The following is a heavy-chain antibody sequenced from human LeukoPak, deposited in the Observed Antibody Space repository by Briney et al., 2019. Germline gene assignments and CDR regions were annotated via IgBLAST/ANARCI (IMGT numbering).Heavy chain of an antibody. D-gene: IGHD2-2*01. Sequence: GGSLRLSCAASGFTFSSYGMHWVRQAPGKGLEWVAFIRYDGSNKYYADSVKGRFTISRDNSKNTLYLQMNSLRAEDTAVYYCANDRYARDAFDIWGQGTMVTVSS. V-gene: IGHV3-30*02. CDR2: IRYDGSNK. CDR3: ANDRYARDAFDI. CDR1: GFTFSSYG. J-gene: IGHJ3*02.